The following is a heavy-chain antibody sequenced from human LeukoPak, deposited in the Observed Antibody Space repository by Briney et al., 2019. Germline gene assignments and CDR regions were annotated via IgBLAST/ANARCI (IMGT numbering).Heavy chain of an antibody. Sequence: GGSLRLSCAASGFIFSNAWLSWVRQAPGKGLEWVGHIKKKTDGGTTDYAAPVKGRFTISRDDSKDTLYLQLNSLKTEDTAVYYCTTVQQWLAQALGYWGRGTLVTVSS. CDR3: TTVQQWLAQALGY. D-gene: IGHD6-19*01. J-gene: IGHJ4*02. V-gene: IGHV3-15*01. CDR2: IKKKTDGGTT. CDR1: GFIFSNAW.